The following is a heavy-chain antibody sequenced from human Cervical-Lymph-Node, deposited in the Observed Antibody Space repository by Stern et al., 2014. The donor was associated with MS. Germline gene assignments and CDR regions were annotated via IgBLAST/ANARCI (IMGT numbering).Heavy chain of an antibody. V-gene: IGHV4-30-2*01. CDR2: IYHSGST. J-gene: IGHJ3*02. CDR3: ARSSTVTPNAFDI. Sequence: VQLEESGSGLVKPSQTLSLTCAVSGGSISSGGYSWRWIRQPPGKGLEWIGYIYHSGSTYYNPSRKMRVTISVDRSKNQFSLKLSSVTAADTAVYYCARSSTVTPNAFDIWGQGTMVTVSS. D-gene: IGHD4-17*01. CDR1: GGSISSGGYS.